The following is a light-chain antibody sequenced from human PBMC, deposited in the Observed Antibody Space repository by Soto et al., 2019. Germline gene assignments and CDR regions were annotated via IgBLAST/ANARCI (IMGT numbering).Light chain of an antibody. CDR1: SGYSTYA. J-gene: IGLJ3*02. V-gene: IGLV4-69*01. CDR2: INYDGTH. CDR3: QSLGTGIQV. Sequence: QPVLTQSPSASASLGASVKLTCTLSSGYSTYAIAWHQLQSEKGPRFLMKINYDGTHSKGDGFFDRFSGSSSGAERHLTISSLQSEDEADYYCQSLGTGIQVFGGGTKLTVL.